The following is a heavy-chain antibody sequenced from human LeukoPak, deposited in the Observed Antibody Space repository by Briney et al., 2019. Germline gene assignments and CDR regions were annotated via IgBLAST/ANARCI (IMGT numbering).Heavy chain of an antibody. Sequence: DPSETLSLTCTVSGGSISSYYWSWIRQPPGKGLEWVGRIYTSGSTNYNPSLKSRVTISVDTSKNQFSLKLSSVTAADTAVYYCARERIAAAGTLDYWGQGTLVTVSS. CDR2: IYTSGST. CDR1: GGSISSYY. J-gene: IGHJ4*02. D-gene: IGHD6-13*01. V-gene: IGHV4-4*08. CDR3: ARERIAAAGTLDY.